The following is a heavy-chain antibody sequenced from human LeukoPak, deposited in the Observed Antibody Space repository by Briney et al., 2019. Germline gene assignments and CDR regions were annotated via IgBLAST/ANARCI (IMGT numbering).Heavy chain of an antibody. J-gene: IGHJ3*02. Sequence: GGSLRLSCAASGFSFSTHWMHWVRQAPGRELVWVARIDYDGSSTAYPDSVKGRFTISRDNAKNTLYLQMNSLRAEDTAVYYCARGGQGAIDIWGHGTMVIVSS. CDR1: GFSFSTHW. CDR2: IDYDGSST. V-gene: IGHV3-74*01. CDR3: ARGGQGAIDI.